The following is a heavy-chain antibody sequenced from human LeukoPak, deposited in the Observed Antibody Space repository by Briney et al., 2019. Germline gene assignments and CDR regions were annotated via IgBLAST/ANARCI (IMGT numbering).Heavy chain of an antibody. CDR2: INPDSGGT. CDR1: GYTFTGYY. Sequence: ASVTVSCTASGYTFTGYYMHWVRQAPGQGLEWMGWINPDSGGTNYAQKFQGRVTMTRDTSISTAYMELSRLRSDDTAVYYCARRVEYQLLYWFDPWGQGTLVTVSS. CDR3: ARRVEYQLLYWFDP. V-gene: IGHV1-2*02. J-gene: IGHJ5*02. D-gene: IGHD2-2*01.